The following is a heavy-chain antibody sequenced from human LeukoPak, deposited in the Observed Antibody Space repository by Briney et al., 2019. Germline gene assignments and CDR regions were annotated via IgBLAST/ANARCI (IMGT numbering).Heavy chain of an antibody. Sequence: GGSLRLSCAASGFTFSDYWMHWVRQAPGRGLVWVSRIDLAGEYTTYADSVKGRFTISRDNAKNTLYLQMNSLRAEDTAVYYCASGNSHAFDIWGQGTMVTVSS. CDR3: ASGNSHAFDI. CDR2: IDLAGEYT. V-gene: IGHV3-74*01. CDR1: GFTFSDYW. J-gene: IGHJ3*02.